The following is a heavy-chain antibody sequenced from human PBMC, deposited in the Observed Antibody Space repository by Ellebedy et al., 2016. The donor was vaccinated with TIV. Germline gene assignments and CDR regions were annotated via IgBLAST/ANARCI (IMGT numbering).Heavy chain of an antibody. CDR2: IKQDGSEK. CDR1: GFTFSNYW. J-gene: IGHJ5*02. V-gene: IGHV3-7*03. CDR3: AKGGRVNWFDP. D-gene: IGHD3-16*01. Sequence: GESLKISCAASGFTFSNYWMSWVRQAPGKGLEWVASIKQDGSEKYYVDSVKGRFTISRDNDKISLYLQMNSLRAEDTAVYYCAKGGRVNWFDPWGQGTLVTVSS.